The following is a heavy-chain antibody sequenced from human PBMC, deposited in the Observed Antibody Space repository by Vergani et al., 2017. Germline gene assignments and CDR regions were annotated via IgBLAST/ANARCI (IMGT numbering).Heavy chain of an antibody. J-gene: IGHJ6*02. CDR3: ARDRGTRTYGLDV. CDR1: GGTFSSYT. V-gene: IGHV1-69*08. D-gene: IGHD3-16*01. CDR2: IIPILGIP. Sequence: QVQLVQSGAEVKKPGSSVKVSCKASGGTFSSYTVTWVRQAPGQGLEWMGRIIPILGIPNYAQKLQGRVTITADKSTNTAYMELSSLRSEDTAVYSCARDRGTRTYGLDVWGQGTTVTVSS.